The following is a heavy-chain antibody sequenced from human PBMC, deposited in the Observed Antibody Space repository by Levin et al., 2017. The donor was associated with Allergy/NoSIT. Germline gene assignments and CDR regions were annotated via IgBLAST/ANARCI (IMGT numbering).Heavy chain of an antibody. V-gene: IGHV4-59*01. Sequence: SETLSLTCTVSGVSISSYYWNWIRQPPGKGLEWIGYISYIGGTYYNASLKSRVTISVDASKNQSFLLLISVTAAETAVYYCARDRCSGDCYSYGLDDWGQGTTVTVSS. CDR2: ISYIGGT. J-gene: IGHJ6*02. D-gene: IGHD2-21*02. CDR1: GVSISSYY. CDR3: ARDRCSGDCYSYGLDD.